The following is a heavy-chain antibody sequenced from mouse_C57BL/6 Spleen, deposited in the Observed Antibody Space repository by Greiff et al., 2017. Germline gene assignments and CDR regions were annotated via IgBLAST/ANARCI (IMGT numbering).Heavy chain of an antibody. CDR1: GFNINDYY. Sequence: VQLQQPGAELVKPGASVKLSCTASGFNINDYYMHWVKQRTEQGLEWIGMIDPEDGDTKYAPKFQGKATLTADTSSNTAYLQLSSLTSEDTAVYYCARSGYGNLSWFAYWGQGTLVTVSA. J-gene: IGHJ3*01. CDR3: ARSGYGNLSWFAY. CDR2: IDPEDGDT. D-gene: IGHD2-10*02. V-gene: IGHV14-2*01.